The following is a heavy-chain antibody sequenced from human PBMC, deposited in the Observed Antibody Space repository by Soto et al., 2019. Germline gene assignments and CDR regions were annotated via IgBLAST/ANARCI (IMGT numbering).Heavy chain of an antibody. CDR3: ARALPRQWIDY. J-gene: IGHJ4*02. CDR2: ISYDGSNN. Sequence: QVQLVESGGGVVQPGRSLRLSWAASGFTFSSYAMYWVRQAPGKGLEWVAVISYDGSNNYYADSVKGRFTISRDNSKNPLYLQMTSLLAEDTAVYYCARALPRQWIDYWGQGPLVTVSS. D-gene: IGHD6-19*01. CDR1: GFTFSSYA. V-gene: IGHV3-30-3*01.